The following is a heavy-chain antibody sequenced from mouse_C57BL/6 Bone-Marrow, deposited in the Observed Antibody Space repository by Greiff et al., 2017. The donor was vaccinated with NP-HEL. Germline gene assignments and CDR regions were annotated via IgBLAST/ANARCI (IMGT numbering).Heavy chain of an antibody. CDR2: IRNKANGYTT. CDR3: ARKGGYFYAMDY. CDR1: GFTFTDYY. J-gene: IGHJ4*01. V-gene: IGHV7-3*01. Sequence: EVNVVESGGGLVQPGGSLSLSCAASGFTFTDYYMSWVRQPPGKALEWLGFIRNKANGYTTEYSASVKGRFTISRDNSQSILYLQMNALRAEDSATYYCARKGGYFYAMDYWGQGTSVTVSS.